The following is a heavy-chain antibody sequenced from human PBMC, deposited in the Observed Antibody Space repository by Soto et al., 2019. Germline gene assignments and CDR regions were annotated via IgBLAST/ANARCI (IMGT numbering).Heavy chain of an antibody. CDR2: ISTYNGNT. Sequence: QVQLVQSGAEVKKPGASVKVSCKASGYTFTSYDISWVRRAPGQGLEWMGWISTYNGNTNYAQKLQGRVTMTTDTSTSTAYMELRSLSSDDTAVYYCARGFRVAATRWWFDPWGQGTLVTVSS. CDR1: GYTFTSYD. J-gene: IGHJ5*02. CDR3: ARGFRVAATRWWFDP. D-gene: IGHD2-15*01. V-gene: IGHV1-18*01.